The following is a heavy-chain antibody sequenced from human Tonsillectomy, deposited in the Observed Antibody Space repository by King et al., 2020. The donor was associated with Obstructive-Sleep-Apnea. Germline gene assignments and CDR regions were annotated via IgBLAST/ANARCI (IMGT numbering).Heavy chain of an antibody. Sequence: VQLVESGGGVVQPGRSLRLSCAASGFTFSSYGMHWVRQAPGKGLEWVAFIRYVGSNKYYADSVKGRFTISRDNSKNTLYLQMNSLRAEDTAVYYCAKDGNDYCSSTSCYGWFDPWGQGTLVTVSS. V-gene: IGHV3-30*02. J-gene: IGHJ5*02. D-gene: IGHD2-2*01. CDR3: AKDGNDYCSSTSCYGWFDP. CDR1: GFTFSSYG. CDR2: IRYVGSNK.